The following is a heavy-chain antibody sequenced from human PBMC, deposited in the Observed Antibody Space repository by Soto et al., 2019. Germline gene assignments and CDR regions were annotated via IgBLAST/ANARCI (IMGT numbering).Heavy chain of an antibody. V-gene: IGHV1-69*01. Sequence: QVQLVQSGAEMKKPGSSMKVSCKASGGTFSSDGINWVRQAPGQGLEWMGGIIATFGTPNYAQKIRGTITITAGGSWRSAYMELRGLRSDDTAIYFCFRPDCSGGSCYSGRYYFDYWGQGTLVTVPS. CDR2: IIATFGTP. J-gene: IGHJ4*02. D-gene: IGHD2-15*01. CDR3: FRPDCSGGSCYSGRYYFDY. CDR1: GGTFSSDG.